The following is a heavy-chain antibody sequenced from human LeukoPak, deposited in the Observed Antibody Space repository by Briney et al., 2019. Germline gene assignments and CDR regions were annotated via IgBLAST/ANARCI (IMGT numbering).Heavy chain of an antibody. CDR3: ASLSTRGYSGYDYDY. J-gene: IGHJ4*02. CDR1: GGTFSSYA. Sequence: SVKVSCKASGGTFSSYAISWVRQAPGQGLEWMGGIIPIFGIANYAQKFQGRVTITADKSTSTAYMELSSLRSEDTAVYYCASLSTRGYSGYDYDYWGQGTLVTVSS. V-gene: IGHV1-69*17. CDR2: IIPIFGIA. D-gene: IGHD5-12*01.